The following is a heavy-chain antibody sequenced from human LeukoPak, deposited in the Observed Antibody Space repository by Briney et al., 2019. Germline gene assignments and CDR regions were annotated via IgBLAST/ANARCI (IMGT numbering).Heavy chain of an antibody. Sequence: PGGSLRLSCAASGFTFDDYGMSWVRQAPGKGLEWVSGINWNGGSTGYADSVKGRFTISRDNAKNSLYLQMNSLRAEDTAVYYCARGRRWFGELLLDYWGQGTLVTVSS. CDR3: ARGRRWFGELLLDY. D-gene: IGHD3-10*01. CDR2: INWNGGST. V-gene: IGHV3-20*04. CDR1: GFTFDDYG. J-gene: IGHJ4*02.